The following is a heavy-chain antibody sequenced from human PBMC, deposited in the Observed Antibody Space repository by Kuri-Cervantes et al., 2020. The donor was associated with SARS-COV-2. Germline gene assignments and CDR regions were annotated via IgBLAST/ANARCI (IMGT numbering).Heavy chain of an antibody. D-gene: IGHD3-16*02. Sequence: GESLKISCAASGFTFSSYEMNWVRQAPGKGLEWVSVIYSGGTTYYADSVKGRFTISRDNSKNTLDLQMNSLRAEDTAVYYCARRVISYWYFDLWGRGTLVTVSS. V-gene: IGHV3-53*01. CDR1: GFTFSSYE. CDR3: ARRVISYWYFDL. CDR2: IYSGGTT. J-gene: IGHJ2*01.